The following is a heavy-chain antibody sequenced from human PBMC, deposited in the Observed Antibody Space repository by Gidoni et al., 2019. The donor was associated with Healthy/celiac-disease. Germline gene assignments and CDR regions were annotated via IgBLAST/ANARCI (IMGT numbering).Heavy chain of an antibody. V-gene: IGHV3-21*01. CDR3: ASIAAAGYDY. CDR1: GFTFSSYS. D-gene: IGHD6-13*01. CDR2: ISSSSSYI. Sequence: EVQLVASGGGLVKPGGSLRLSCAASGFTFSSYSMNWVRQAPGKGLEWVSSISSSSSYIYYADSVKGRFTISRDNAKNSLYLQMNSLRAEDTAVYYCASIAAAGYDYWGQGTLVTVSS. J-gene: IGHJ4*02.